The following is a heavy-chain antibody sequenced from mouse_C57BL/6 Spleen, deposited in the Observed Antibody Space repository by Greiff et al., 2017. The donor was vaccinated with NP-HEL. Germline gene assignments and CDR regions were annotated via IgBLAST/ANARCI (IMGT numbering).Heavy chain of an antibody. J-gene: IGHJ3*01. Sequence: QVQLQQPGAELVRPGPSVKLSCKASGYTFTSYWMHWVKQRPGQGLEWIGVIDPSDSYTNYNQKFKGKATLTVDTSSSTAYMQLSSLTSEDSAVYYCARQADGYYPFAYWGQGTLVTVSA. D-gene: IGHD2-3*01. CDR1: GYTFTSYW. V-gene: IGHV1-59*01. CDR2: IDPSDSYT. CDR3: ARQADGYYPFAY.